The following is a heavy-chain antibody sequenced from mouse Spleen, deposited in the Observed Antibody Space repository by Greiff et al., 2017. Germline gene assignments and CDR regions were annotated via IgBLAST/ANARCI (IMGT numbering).Heavy chain of an antibody. V-gene: IGHV5-6*01. Sequence: VQLKESGGGLVKPGGSLKLSCAASGFAFSSYDMSWVRQTPGKRLEWVATISSGGSYTYYPDSVKGRFTISRDNAKNNLYLQMSSLKSEDTAMYYCARTYGNYNAMDYWGQGTSVTVSS. CDR2: ISSGGSYT. D-gene: IGHD2-10*02. J-gene: IGHJ4*01. CDR1: GFAFSSYD. CDR3: ARTYGNYNAMDY.